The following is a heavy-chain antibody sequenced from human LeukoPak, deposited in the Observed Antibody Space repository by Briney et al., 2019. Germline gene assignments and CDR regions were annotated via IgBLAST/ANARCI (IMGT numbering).Heavy chain of an antibody. D-gene: IGHD6-13*01. CDR3: AREYSNSWYYFDS. CDR2: ISTYNGNT. Sequence: GASVKVSCKASGYTFTSYAFSWVRQAPGQGLEWMGWISTYNGNTIYAQKLQGRVTMTTETSTSTAYMELRSLRSDDTAVYYCAREYSNSWYYFDSWGQGTLVTVSS. J-gene: IGHJ4*02. CDR1: GYTFTSYA. V-gene: IGHV1-18*01.